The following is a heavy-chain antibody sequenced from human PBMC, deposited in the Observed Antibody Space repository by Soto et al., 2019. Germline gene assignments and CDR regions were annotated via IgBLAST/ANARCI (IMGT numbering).Heavy chain of an antibody. Sequence: SETLSLTCTVSVASISGFYWRLIRKSAGKGLEWIGRIHATGTTDYNPSLKSRVMMSVDTSKKQLSLKLRSVTAADTAVYYCVRDGTKTLRDWFEPWGQGISVTVSS. D-gene: IGHD3-16*01. V-gene: IGHV4-4*07. CDR1: VASISGFY. CDR2: IHATGTT. J-gene: IGHJ5*02. CDR3: VRDGTKTLRDWFEP.